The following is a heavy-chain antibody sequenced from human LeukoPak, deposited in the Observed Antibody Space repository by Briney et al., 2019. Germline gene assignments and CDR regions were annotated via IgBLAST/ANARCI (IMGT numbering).Heavy chain of an antibody. CDR1: GGSISSYY. CDR3: VISSSFYTYDY. Sequence: SETLSHTCTVSGGSISSYYWSWIRQPAGKGLEWIGRIYTSGSTNYNPSLKSRVTMSIDTSKNQFSLKLSSVTAADTAVYYCVISSSFYTYDYWGQGTLVTVSS. CDR2: IYTSGST. D-gene: IGHD3-22*01. V-gene: IGHV4-4*07. J-gene: IGHJ4*02.